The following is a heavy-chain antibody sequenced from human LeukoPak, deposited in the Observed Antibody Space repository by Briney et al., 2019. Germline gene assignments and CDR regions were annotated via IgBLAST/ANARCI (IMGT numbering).Heavy chain of an antibody. CDR3: AKYSHDSSGSYDY. V-gene: IGHV3-23*01. CDR2: ISGSDFST. J-gene: IGHJ4*02. CDR1: GFTFSSYG. D-gene: IGHD3-22*01. Sequence: GGSLRLSCAASGFTFSSYGMSWVRQAPGKGREGVSAISGSDFSTYYADSMKGRFTISRDNAKNTLYLQMNSLRGEETAVYYCAKYSHDSSGSYDYWGQGTLVTVSS.